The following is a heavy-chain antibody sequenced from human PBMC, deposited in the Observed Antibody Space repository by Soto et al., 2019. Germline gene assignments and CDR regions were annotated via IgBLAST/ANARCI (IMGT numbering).Heavy chain of an antibody. CDR2: IYASGGT. D-gene: IGHD2-8*02. Sequence: SETLSLTCTVAGGSISAYYWILIRQPAGKGLEWIGRIYASGGTNYNPSLKSRVTLSVDTSKNQFSLKLTSVTAADTAVYYCARDGTGGNYYGMDVWGQGTTVTVSS. CDR1: GGSISAYY. V-gene: IGHV4-4*07. CDR3: ARDGTGGNYYGMDV. J-gene: IGHJ6*02.